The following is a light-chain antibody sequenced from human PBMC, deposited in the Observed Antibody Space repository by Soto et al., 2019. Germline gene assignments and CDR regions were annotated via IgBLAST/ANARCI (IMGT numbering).Light chain of an antibody. J-gene: IGKJ2*01. CDR2: GAS. V-gene: IGKV3-20*01. CDR3: QQYGSSSYT. Sequence: EIVLTQSPGTLSLSPGERATLSCRASQSVSSSYLAWYQQKPGQAPRLLIYGASSRATGTPDRFSGSGSGTDFALPISRLEPEDFAVYYCQQYGSSSYTFGQGTKLEIK. CDR1: QSVSSSY.